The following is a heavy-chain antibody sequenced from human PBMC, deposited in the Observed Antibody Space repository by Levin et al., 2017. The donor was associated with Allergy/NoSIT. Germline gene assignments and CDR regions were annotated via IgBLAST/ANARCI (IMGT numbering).Heavy chain of an antibody. J-gene: IGHJ4*02. CDR1: GFTLRNYA. CDR3: AKERGSGSYVPFDY. CDR2: ISGSGVST. Sequence: GGSLRLSCVGSGFTLRNYAMSWVRQAPGKGLEWVSGISGSGVSTYYADSVKGRFTISRDNSENTLHLQMDSLSAEDTAIYYCAKERGSGSYVPFDYWGQGTLVTVSS. V-gene: IGHV3-23*01. D-gene: IGHD1-26*01.